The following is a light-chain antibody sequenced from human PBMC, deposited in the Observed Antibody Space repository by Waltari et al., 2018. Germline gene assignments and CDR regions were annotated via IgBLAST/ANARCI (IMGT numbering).Light chain of an antibody. J-gene: IGLJ3*02. V-gene: IGLV2-11*01. CDR1: SIDITNEDY. Sequence: QSDLTQPPSVSGSPGQSVTISCTGSSIDITNEDYVSWYQQHPGKAPRRTMFDVNRRPAGVPDRFSGAKSGNTASLTISGLQFADDSHYFCCSYAGYFTWVFGGGTKLTVL. CDR3: CSYAGYFTWV. CDR2: DVN.